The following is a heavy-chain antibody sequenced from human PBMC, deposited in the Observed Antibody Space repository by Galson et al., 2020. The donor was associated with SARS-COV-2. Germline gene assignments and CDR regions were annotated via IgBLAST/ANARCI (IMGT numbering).Heavy chain of an antibody. V-gene: IGHV1-24*01. Sequence: GESLKISCKVSGYTLTELSMHWVRQAPGKGLEWMGGFDPEDGATIYAQKFQGRVTMTEDTSTDTAYMELSSLRSEDTAVYYCATVFAVVLGYYFDYWGQGTLVTVSS. CDR1: GYTLTELS. CDR2: FDPEDGAT. D-gene: IGHD3-10*02. J-gene: IGHJ4*02. CDR3: ATVFAVVLGYYFDY.